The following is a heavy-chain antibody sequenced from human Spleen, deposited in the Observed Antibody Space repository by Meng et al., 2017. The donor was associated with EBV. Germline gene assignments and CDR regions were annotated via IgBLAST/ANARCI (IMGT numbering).Heavy chain of an antibody. CDR2: VHYTGST. Sequence: ESGPGQGSSWGTSALPGTVSASPASRFYYRVWFRQPPGRGLGWIGSVHYTGSTYYSPSLKSRVTVSVDTSKNQFSLRLTSVTAADTAVYYCARPFPSWQSPRLDPFGAWGQGTLVTVSS. D-gene: IGHD6-19*01. CDR3: ARPFPSWQSPRLDPFGA. V-gene: IGHV4-39*01. J-gene: IGHJ5*02. CDR1: ASPASRFYY.